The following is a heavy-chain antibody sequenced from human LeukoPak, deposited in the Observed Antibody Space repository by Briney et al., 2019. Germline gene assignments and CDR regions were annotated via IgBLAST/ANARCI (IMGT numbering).Heavy chain of an antibody. V-gene: IGHV4-59*08. J-gene: IGHJ4*02. CDR1: GGSFSSYY. Sequence: SETLSLSCSVSGGSFSSYYWGWIRQPPGKGLEWIGYIYYSGSTHYNPFLESRVTMSVDTSKNQFSLKLSSVTAADTAVYYCARHPPSGGTLFDNWGQGTLVTVSS. D-gene: IGHD1-1*01. CDR2: IYYSGST. CDR3: ARHPPSGGTLFDN.